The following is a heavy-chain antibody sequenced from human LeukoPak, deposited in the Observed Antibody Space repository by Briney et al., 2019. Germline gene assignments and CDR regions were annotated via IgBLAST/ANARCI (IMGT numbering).Heavy chain of an antibody. Sequence: TGGSLRLSCAASGFTVSSNYMSWVRQAPGKGLEWVSVIYSGGSTYYADSVKGRFTISRDNSKNTLYLQMNSLRAEDTAVYYCARDLRFLEWFPRGFDYWGQGTLVTVSS. CDR1: GFTVSSNY. V-gene: IGHV3-66*01. D-gene: IGHD3-3*01. J-gene: IGHJ4*02. CDR3: ARDLRFLEWFPRGFDY. CDR2: IYSGGST.